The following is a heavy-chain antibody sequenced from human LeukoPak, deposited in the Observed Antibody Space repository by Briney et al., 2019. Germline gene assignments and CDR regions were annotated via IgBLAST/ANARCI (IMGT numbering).Heavy chain of an antibody. Sequence: GGSLRLSCAASGFTVSSNYMSWVRQAPGKGLEWVSVIYSGGSTYYADSVKGRFTISRDNSKNTLYLQMNSLRAEDTAVYYCARAITMVRGARFDPWGQGTLVTVSS. D-gene: IGHD3-10*01. CDR3: ARAITMVRGARFDP. V-gene: IGHV3-53*01. J-gene: IGHJ5*02. CDR2: IYSGGST. CDR1: GFTVSSNY.